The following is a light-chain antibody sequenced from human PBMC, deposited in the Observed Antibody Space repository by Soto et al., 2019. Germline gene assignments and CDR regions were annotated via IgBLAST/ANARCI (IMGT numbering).Light chain of an antibody. CDR2: WAS. Sequence: DIVMTQSPDSLAVSLGERATINCKSSQSVLYSSNNKNYLAWYQQKPGQPPKLLIYWASTRESGVPDRFSGSGSGTDFTLTISSLQAEEGAVYSCQQYYSTPRTFGQGTKVEIK. CDR1: QSVLYSSNNKNY. J-gene: IGKJ1*01. V-gene: IGKV4-1*01. CDR3: QQYYSTPRT.